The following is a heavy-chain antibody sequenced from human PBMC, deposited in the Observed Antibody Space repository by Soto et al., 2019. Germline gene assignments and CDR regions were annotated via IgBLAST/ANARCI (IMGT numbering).Heavy chain of an antibody. CDR2: IYHSGST. CDR1: GGSISSSNW. V-gene: IGHV4-4*02. J-gene: IGHJ4*02. D-gene: IGHD6-19*01. Sequence: SETLSLTCAVSGGSISSSNWWSWVRQPPGKGLEWIGEIYHSGSTNYNPSLKSRVTISVDKSKNQFSLKLSSVTAADTAVYYCASSIAVAGTSQFRFFDYWGQGTLVTVSS. CDR3: ASSIAVAGTSQFRFFDY.